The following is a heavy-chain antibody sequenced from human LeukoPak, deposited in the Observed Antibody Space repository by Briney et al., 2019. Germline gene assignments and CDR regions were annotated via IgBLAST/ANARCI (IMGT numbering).Heavy chain of an antibody. CDR3: ARVFYDYVWGSYRYFDY. D-gene: IGHD3-16*02. J-gene: IGHJ4*02. CDR1: GFTFSDYY. Sequence: GGSLRLSCAASGFTFSDYYMSWLRQAPGKGLEWVSYISSSGSTIYYADSVKGRFTISRDNAKNSLYLQMNSLRAEDTAVYYCARVFYDYVWGSYRYFDYWGQGTLVTVSS. CDR2: ISSSGSTI. V-gene: IGHV3-11*01.